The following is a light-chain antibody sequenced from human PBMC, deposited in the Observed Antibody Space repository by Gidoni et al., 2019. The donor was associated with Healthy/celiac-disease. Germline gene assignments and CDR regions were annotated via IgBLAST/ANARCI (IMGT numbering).Light chain of an antibody. CDR1: ALPKKY. J-gene: IGLJ3*02. V-gene: IGLV3-10*01. CDR3: YSTDSSGV. CDR2: EDS. Sequence: SYELTQPPSVSVSPGQTARITCSVDALPKKYAYWYQQKSGQAPVLVIYEDSKRPSVIPERFSGSSSGTMATLTISGAQVEDEADYYCYSTDSSGVFGGGTKLTVL.